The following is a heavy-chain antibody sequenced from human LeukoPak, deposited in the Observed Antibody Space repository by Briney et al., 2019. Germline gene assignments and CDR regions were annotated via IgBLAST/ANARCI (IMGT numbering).Heavy chain of an antibody. CDR3: ARANYDFWSGYYYYFDY. Sequence: ASVKVSCKASGYTFTSYGISWVRQAPGQGLEWMGWISAYNGNTNYAQKLQGRVTMTTDTSTSTAYMELRSLRSDDTAVYYCARANYDFWSGYYYYFDYWGQGTLVTVSS. CDR1: GYTFTSYG. J-gene: IGHJ4*02. D-gene: IGHD3-3*01. V-gene: IGHV1-18*01. CDR2: ISAYNGNT.